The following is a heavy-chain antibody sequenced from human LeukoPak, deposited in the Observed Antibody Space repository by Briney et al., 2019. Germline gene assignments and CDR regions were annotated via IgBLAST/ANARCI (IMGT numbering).Heavy chain of an antibody. CDR3: ASPLASVNAFDI. CDR2: IYYSGST. Sequence: SETLSLTCTVSGGSISSSSYYWGWIRQPPGKGLEWIGSIYYSGSTYYDPSLKSRVTISVDTSKNQFSLKLSSVTAADTAVYYCASPLASVNAFDIWGQGTMVTVSS. D-gene: IGHD4-17*01. CDR1: GGSISSSSYY. J-gene: IGHJ3*02. V-gene: IGHV4-39*01.